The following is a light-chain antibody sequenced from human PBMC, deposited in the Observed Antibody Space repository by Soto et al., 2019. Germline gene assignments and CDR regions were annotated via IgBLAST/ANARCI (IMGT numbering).Light chain of an antibody. Sequence: DIQMTQSPSSVSASVGDRVTITCRASQGISSWLGWYQQKPGKAPKLLIYAASSLLSGVPSRFSGCVSGTDVPLTLSSLQREDFATYYCQRANSFRFTFGGGTKVEIK. CDR1: QGISSW. CDR2: AAS. V-gene: IGKV1D-12*01. J-gene: IGKJ4*02. CDR3: QRANSFRFT.